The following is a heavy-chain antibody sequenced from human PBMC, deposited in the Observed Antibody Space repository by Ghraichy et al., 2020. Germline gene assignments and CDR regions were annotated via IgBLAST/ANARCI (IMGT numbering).Heavy chain of an antibody. J-gene: IGHJ4*02. CDR1: GYTFTGYY. CDR2: INPNSGGT. CDR3: ARGLSTMIVVDGYGY. V-gene: IGHV1-2*02. Sequence: ASVKVSCKASGYTFTGYYMHWVRQAPGQGLEWMGWINPNSGGTNYAQKFQGRVTMTRDTSISTAYMELSRLRSDDTAVYYCARGLSTMIVVDGYGYCGQGTLLTVFS. D-gene: IGHD3-22*01.